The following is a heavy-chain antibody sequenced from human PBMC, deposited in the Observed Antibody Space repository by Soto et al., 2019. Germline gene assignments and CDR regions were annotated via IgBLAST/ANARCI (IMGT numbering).Heavy chain of an antibody. Sequence: PGGSLRLSCAASGFTFSSSAMSWVRQAPGKGLEWVSAISDSGGSAYYADSVKGRFTISRDNSKNTLYLQMNSLRAEDTAVYYCAKDRGSRTYYDILTGSRAILDYWGQGTLVTVSS. CDR2: ISDSGGSA. CDR3: AKDRGSRTYYDILTGSRAILDY. CDR1: GFTFSSSA. D-gene: IGHD3-9*01. J-gene: IGHJ4*02. V-gene: IGHV3-23*01.